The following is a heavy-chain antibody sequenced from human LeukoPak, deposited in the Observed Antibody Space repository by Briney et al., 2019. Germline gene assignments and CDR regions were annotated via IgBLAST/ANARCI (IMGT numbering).Heavy chain of an antibody. Sequence: PGGSLRLSCAASGFTFDDYAMHWVRQAPGEGLEWVSSISSSSSYIYYADSVKGRFTISRDNAKNSLYLQMNSLRAEDTAVYYCARAWGSSWYAQHYWGQGTLVTVSS. CDR3: ARAWGSSWYAQHY. V-gene: IGHV3-21*01. CDR2: ISSSSSYI. J-gene: IGHJ4*02. D-gene: IGHD6-13*01. CDR1: GFTFDDYA.